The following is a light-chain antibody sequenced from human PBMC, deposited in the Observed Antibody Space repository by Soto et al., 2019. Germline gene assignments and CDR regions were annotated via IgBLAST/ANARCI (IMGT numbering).Light chain of an antibody. CDR1: EGLTNSY. Sequence: EIVLTQSPGTLSLSPGEVATLSCRAREGLTNSYLAWYQQKPGQAPSLVIYGASSRATGIPDRFSGSGSGTEFTLTVDRLETEDCAVYYCHQYGSSPQTFGRGTKVDIK. CDR2: GAS. V-gene: IGKV3-20*01. CDR3: HQYGSSPQT. J-gene: IGKJ1*01.